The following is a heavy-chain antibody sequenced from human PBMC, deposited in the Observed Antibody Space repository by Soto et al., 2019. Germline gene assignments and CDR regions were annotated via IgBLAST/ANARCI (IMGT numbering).Heavy chain of an antibody. CDR3: AREASAVISLDY. Sequence: AAVKVSCKASGYICTAYSMHCVLQAPVQGLEWVGRFNPNSGDTIYAQKFQGRVTLTGDTSISTAYMELYSLTSDDTAVYYCAREASAVISLDYWGQGTLVTVSS. CDR2: FNPNSGDT. J-gene: IGHJ4*02. CDR1: GYICTAYS. D-gene: IGHD6-19*01. V-gene: IGHV1-2*06.